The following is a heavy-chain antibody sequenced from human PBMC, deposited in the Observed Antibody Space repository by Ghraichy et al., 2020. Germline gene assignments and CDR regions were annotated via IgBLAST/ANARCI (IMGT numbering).Heavy chain of an antibody. CDR1: GYTFSSYS. CDR3: ARDSGPYYDSGSATDY. V-gene: IGHV1-18*04. Sequence: ASVKVSCKASGYTFSSYSITWVRQAPGQGLEWMGWINTYNDNTNYAQNLQGRVTMTTDTSTSTAYMELSSLRSDDTAVYYCARDSGPYYDSGSATDYWGQGTLVTVSS. J-gene: IGHJ4*02. CDR2: INTYNDNT. D-gene: IGHD3-10*01.